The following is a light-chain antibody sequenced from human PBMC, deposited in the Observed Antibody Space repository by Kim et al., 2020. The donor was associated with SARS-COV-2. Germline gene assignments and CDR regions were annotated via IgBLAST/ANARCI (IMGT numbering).Light chain of an antibody. CDR2: GAF. CDR3: QQYSNWPSLT. V-gene: IGKV3-15*01. CDR1: QSVSSY. Sequence: EIVMTQSPVTLSVSPGERATLSCRASQSVSSYLAWYQQKPGQAPRLVIYGAFIRATGIPARFSGSGSGTEFTLTISGLQSEDFAVYYCQQYSNWPSLTFGGGTKVDIK. J-gene: IGKJ4*01.